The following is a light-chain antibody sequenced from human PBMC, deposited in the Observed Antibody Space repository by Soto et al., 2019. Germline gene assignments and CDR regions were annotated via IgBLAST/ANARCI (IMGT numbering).Light chain of an antibody. CDR1: SSDIGFYNY. CDR3: SSYAGSNNLV. V-gene: IGLV2-8*01. Sequence: QSSLTQPPSASGSPGQSVTISCTGTSSDIGFYNYVSWYQQHPGKAPKLMIYEVNKRPSGVPDRFSGSKSGNTASLTVSGLQGEDEADYYCSSYAGSNNLVFGGGTKVTVL. J-gene: IGLJ2*01. CDR2: EVN.